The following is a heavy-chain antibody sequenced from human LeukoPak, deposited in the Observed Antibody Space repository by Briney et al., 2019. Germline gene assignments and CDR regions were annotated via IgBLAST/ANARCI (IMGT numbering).Heavy chain of an antibody. V-gene: IGHV3-7*01. D-gene: IGHD2-21*02. CDR3: ARDRATADS. Sequence: PGGSLRLSCAASGFTFSDFWMGWVRQAPGKGLEWVANIKQDAREKNYVDSVKGRFTISRDNAKNSLYLQMNSLRVEDTAVYFCARDRATADSWGQGTLVTVSS. J-gene: IGHJ4*02. CDR2: IKQDAREK. CDR1: GFTFSDFW.